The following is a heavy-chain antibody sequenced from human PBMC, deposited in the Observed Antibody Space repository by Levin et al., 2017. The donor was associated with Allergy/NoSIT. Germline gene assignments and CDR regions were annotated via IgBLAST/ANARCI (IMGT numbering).Heavy chain of an antibody. J-gene: IGHJ4*02. CDR1: GFTFSSYE. Sequence: PGGSLRLSCAASGFTFSSYEMNWVRRAPGKGLEWVSYISSTGSTIYSADSVKGRFTISRDNAKNSLYLHMNSLRAEDTAVYYCGRQLGNFWSGYNYFDYWGQGTLVTVSS. CDR3: GRQLGNFWSGYNYFDY. V-gene: IGHV3-48*03. D-gene: IGHD3-3*01. CDR2: ISSTGSTI.